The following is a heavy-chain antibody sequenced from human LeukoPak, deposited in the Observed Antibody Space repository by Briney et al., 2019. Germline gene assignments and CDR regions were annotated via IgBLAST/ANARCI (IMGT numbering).Heavy chain of an antibody. J-gene: IGHJ4*02. CDR1: GCTFDGNA. V-gene: IGHV3-9*01. Sequence: QSGVSLTLFSEAPGCTFDGNAMHLVRQAPGKSLEWVSGISWNSGSIGYADSVKGRFTISRDNSKNTLYLQVNSLRAEDTAVYYCAKDTQWLALPGVANYYFDYWVQGTLVTVSS. D-gene: IGHD6-19*01. CDR3: AKDTQWLALPGVANYYFDY. CDR2: ISWNSGSI.